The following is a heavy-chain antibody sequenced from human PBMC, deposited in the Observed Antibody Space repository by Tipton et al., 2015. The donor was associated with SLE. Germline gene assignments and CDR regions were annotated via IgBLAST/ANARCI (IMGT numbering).Heavy chain of an antibody. D-gene: IGHD3-3*02. J-gene: IGHJ6*02. V-gene: IGHV4-4*02. CDR2: VFHSGSA. CDR3: ARSSAFGARHNGLDV. Sequence: PGLVKPSGTLSLTCGVPGGSISNPNWWNWVRQSPGKGLEWIGEVFHSGSANFNPSLKSRVTMSVDKSKNQFSLKLKSVTAADTAVYFCARSSAFGARHNGLDVWGRGTTVTVSS. CDR1: GGSISNPNW.